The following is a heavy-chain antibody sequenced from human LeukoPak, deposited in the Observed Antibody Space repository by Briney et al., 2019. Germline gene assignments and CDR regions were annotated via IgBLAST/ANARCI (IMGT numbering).Heavy chain of an antibody. D-gene: IGHD2-2*01. CDR3: AREIKGCSSSSCFIGLDY. CDR1: GFTFSIFE. V-gene: IGHV3-48*03. J-gene: IGHJ4*02. Sequence: PGGPLRLSCEASGFTFSIFEMNWARKPPGRGREWFSYIRSSGSTIYYADSVKGRFTISRDNAKNSLYLQMNSLRAEDTAVYYCAREIKGCSSSSCFIGLDYWGQGTLVTVSS. CDR2: IRSSGSTI.